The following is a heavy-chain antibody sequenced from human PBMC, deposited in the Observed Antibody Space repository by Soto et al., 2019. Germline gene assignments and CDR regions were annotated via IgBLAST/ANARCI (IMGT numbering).Heavy chain of an antibody. CDR1: GFTFSDYY. CDR3: ASPPDIGGVVAAGSAEYFQH. Sequence: GGSLRLSCAASGFTFSDYYMSWIRQAPGKGLEWVSYISSSSSYTNYADSVKGRFTISRDNAKNSLYLQMNSLRAEDTAVYYCASPPDIGGVVAAGSAEYFQHWGQGTLVTVSS. D-gene: IGHD2-15*01. CDR2: ISSSSSYT. V-gene: IGHV3-11*06. J-gene: IGHJ1*01.